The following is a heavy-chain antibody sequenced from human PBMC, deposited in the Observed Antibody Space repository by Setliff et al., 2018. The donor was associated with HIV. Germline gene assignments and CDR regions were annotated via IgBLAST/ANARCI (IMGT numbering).Heavy chain of an antibody. V-gene: IGHV1-69*05. D-gene: IGHD6-19*01. Sequence: GASVKVSCKTSGGTFSSYAVSWVRQAPGQGLEWMGGIIPAFGTANYAQKFQGRVTITTDESTSTAYMELSGPRSEDTAVYFCARDGLLVAGIRFDYWGQGTLVTVSS. CDR3: ARDGLLVAGIRFDY. CDR1: GGTFSSYA. J-gene: IGHJ4*01. CDR2: IIPAFGTA.